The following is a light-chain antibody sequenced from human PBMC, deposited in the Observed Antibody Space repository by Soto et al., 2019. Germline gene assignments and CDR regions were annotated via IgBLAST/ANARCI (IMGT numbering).Light chain of an antibody. J-gene: IGKJ1*01. CDR3: EQYGSSPRT. CDR2: WAS. CDR1: QSVLYSSNNKNY. Sequence: DIVMTQSPDSLAVSLGERATTNCKSSQSVLYSSNNKNYLAWYQQKPGQPPKLLIYWASTRESGVPDRFSGSGSGTDFTLTISRLEPEDFAVYYCEQYGSSPRTFGQGTKVDIK. V-gene: IGKV4-1*01.